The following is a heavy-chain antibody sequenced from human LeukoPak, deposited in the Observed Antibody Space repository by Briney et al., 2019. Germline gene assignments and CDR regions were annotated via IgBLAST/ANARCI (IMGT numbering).Heavy chain of an antibody. V-gene: IGHV4-39*07. J-gene: IGHJ5*02. CDR3: ARVSLLTGSMTRKYNWFDP. D-gene: IGHD3-9*01. CDR2: IYYSGST. CDR1: GGSISSSSYY. Sequence: SETLSLTCTVSGGSISSSSYYWGWIRQPPGKGLEWIGTIYYSGSTYYNPSLTSRVTISVDTSKNQFSLKLSSVTAAGTAVYYCARVSLLTGSMTRKYNWFDPWGQGTLVTVSS.